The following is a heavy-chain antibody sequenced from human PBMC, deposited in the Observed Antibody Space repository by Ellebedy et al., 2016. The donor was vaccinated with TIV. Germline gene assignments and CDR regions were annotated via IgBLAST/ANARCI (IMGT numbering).Heavy chain of an antibody. CDR1: GFTFSSDT. Sequence: GESLKISCAASGFTFSSDTMNWVRQAPGRGLEWVASISSTRLFIFYADSVKGRFTISRDNSKDTLFLQMHSLRAEDKAIYYCVSPGEGSFQLAQYFQDWGQGTLVTVSS. J-gene: IGHJ1*01. V-gene: IGHV3-21*04. CDR3: VSPGEGSFQLAQYFQD. D-gene: IGHD1-26*01. CDR2: ISSTRLFI.